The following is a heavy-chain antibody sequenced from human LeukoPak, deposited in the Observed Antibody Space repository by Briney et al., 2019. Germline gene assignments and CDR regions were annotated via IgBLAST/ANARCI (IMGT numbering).Heavy chain of an antibody. D-gene: IGHD1-1*01. J-gene: IGHJ3*02. Sequence: GGSLRLSCAASGFTFSSYSMNCVRQAPGKGLEWVSSISSSSSYIYYADSVKGRFTISRDNAKNSLYLQMNSLRAEDTAVYYCAWTTGTGDAFDIWGQGTMVTVSS. CDR2: ISSSSSYI. CDR3: AWTTGTGDAFDI. CDR1: GFTFSSYS. V-gene: IGHV3-21*01.